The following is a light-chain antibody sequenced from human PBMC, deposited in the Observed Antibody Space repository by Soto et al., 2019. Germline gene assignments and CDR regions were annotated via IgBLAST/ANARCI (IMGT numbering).Light chain of an antibody. CDR1: SGSIGSNS. V-gene: IGLV6-57*04. CDR2: EDD. CDR3: QSYDTHTVV. J-gene: IGLJ2*01. Sequence: NCMLTQPHSVSESPGKTVTISCTRSSGSIGSNSVQWYQQRPGSAPTTVIYEDDQRPSGVPNRFAGSIDRSSNSASLTISGLQTEDEADYYCQSYDTHTVVFGGGTKLTVL.